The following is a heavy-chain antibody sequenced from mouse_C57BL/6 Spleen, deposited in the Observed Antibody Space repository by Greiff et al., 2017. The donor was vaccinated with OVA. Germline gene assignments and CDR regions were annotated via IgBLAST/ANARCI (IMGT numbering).Heavy chain of an antibody. CDR3: TKIGYVDY. CDR1: GFNIKDDY. Sequence: EVQLVESGAELVRPGASVKLSCTASGFNIKDDYMHWVKQRPEQGLEWIGWIDPENGDTEYASKFQGKATITADTSSNTAYLQLSSLTSEDTAVYYCTKIGYVDYWGQGTSVTVSS. CDR2: IDPENGDT. D-gene: IGHD2-10*02. V-gene: IGHV14-4*01. J-gene: IGHJ4*01.